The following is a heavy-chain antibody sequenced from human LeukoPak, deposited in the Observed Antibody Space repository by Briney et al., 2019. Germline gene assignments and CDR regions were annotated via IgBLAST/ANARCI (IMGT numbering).Heavy chain of an antibody. Sequence: ASETLSLTCAVYGGSFSGYYWSWIRQPPGKGLEWIGEMYHSGSTNYNPSLKSRVTISVDKSKNQFSLKLSSVTAADTAVYYCALGTMIRGVIKSPFDYWGQGTLVTVSS. V-gene: IGHV4-34*01. CDR2: MYHSGST. CDR3: ALGTMIRGVIKSPFDY. D-gene: IGHD3-10*01. J-gene: IGHJ4*02. CDR1: GGSFSGYY.